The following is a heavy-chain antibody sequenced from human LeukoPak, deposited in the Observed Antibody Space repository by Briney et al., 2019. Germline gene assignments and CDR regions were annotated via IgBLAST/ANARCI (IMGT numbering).Heavy chain of an antibody. CDR3: AKVASEYYGLDV. CDR1: GFTFSSYE. J-gene: IGHJ6*04. D-gene: IGHD1-14*01. Sequence: GGPLRLSCAASGFTFSSYEFSWVRQAPGKGLEWVSYISITGGIKYYGESVKGRFTISRDNAKNSLYLQMDSLRGEDTAVYYCAKVASEYYGLDVWGKGTTVTVSS. CDR2: ISITGGIK. V-gene: IGHV3-48*03.